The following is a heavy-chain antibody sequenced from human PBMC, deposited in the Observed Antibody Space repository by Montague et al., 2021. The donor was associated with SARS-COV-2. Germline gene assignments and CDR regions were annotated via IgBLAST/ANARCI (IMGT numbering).Heavy chain of an antibody. D-gene: IGHD6-13*01. CDR3: ASGRMVPYSSSWTTLYYYYGMDV. Sequence: CAISGDSVSSNSAAWNWIRQSPSRGLEWLGRTYYRSKWYNDYAVSVKSRITINPDTSKNQFSLRLNSVTPEDTAVYYCASGRMVPYSSSWTTLYYYYGMDVWGQGTMVTVSS. CDR1: GDSVSSNSAA. V-gene: IGHV6-1*01. CDR2: TYYRSKWYN. J-gene: IGHJ6*02.